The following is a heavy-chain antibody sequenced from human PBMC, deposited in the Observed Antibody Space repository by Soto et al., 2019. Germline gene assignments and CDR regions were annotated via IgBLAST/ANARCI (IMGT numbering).Heavy chain of an antibody. Sequence: QVQLQESGPGLVKPSGTLFLTCGVSGDSITSASWWTWVRQSPGKGLEWIGERHHKGWTNYNPSLASRVTILTDTSMNEFSLCLTSVTAADTAVFYFAMVGPTATGAIDDWGRGNLVTVS. CDR3: AMVGPTATGAIDD. CDR2: RHHKGWT. D-gene: IGHD1-26*01. CDR1: GDSITSASW. J-gene: IGHJ4*02. V-gene: IGHV4-4*02.